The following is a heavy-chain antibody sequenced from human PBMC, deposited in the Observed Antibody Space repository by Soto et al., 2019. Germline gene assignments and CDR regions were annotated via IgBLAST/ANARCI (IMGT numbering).Heavy chain of an antibody. CDR3: ARDAAFSSPYGMDV. CDR2: IGDRTSYI. J-gene: IGHJ6*02. D-gene: IGHD2-2*01. CDR1: VFCFSSYS. V-gene: IGHV3-21*01. Sequence: PGGALRLSGADSVFCFSSYSMTWVRHAPGKGLEWLSYIGDRTSYIYYADSVKGRFTISRDNAKNSLFLQMDSLRAEDTAVYYCARDAAFSSPYGMDVWGQGT.